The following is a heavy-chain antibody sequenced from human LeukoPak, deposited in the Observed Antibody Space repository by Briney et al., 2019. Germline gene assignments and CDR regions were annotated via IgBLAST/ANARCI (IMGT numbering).Heavy chain of an antibody. D-gene: IGHD5-18*01. Sequence: GGSLRLSCAASGFTFSSYGMHWVRQAPGKGLEWVAVISYDGSNKYYADSVKGRFTISRDNSKNTLYLQMNSLRVEDTAVYYCAKSAERYSYGRTYFDYWGQGTLVTVYS. J-gene: IGHJ4*01. CDR3: AKSAERYSYGRTYFDY. CDR1: GFTFSSYG. V-gene: IGHV3-30*18. CDR2: ISYDGSNK.